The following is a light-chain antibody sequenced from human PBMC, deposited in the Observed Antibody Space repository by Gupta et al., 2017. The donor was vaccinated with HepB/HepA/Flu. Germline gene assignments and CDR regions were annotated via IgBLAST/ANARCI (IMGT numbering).Light chain of an antibody. CDR1: VLAKKY. CDR3: YSAADNKLHYVV. V-gene: IGLV3-27*01. J-gene: IGLJ2*01. CDR2: KDS. Sequence: SYELTQPSSVSVSPGQTARITCSGDVLAKKYARWFQQKPGQAPVLVIYKDSERPSGIPERFSGSSSGTTVTLTISGAQVEDEADYYCYSAADNKLHYVVFGGGTKLTVL.